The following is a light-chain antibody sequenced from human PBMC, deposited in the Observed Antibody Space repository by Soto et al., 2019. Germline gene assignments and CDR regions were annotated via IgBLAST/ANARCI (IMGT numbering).Light chain of an antibody. CDR3: QQSSHSPRT. CDR2: GVS. Sequence: EVVLTQSPGTLSLSPGERATLSWRASQRVDSSYLAWHQPQPGQAPRLRLYGVSIRATGIPDRFSGSGSGTDFTLTISSLEPEDSADDYGQQSSHSPRTFGQVTKV. J-gene: IGKJ1*01. CDR1: QRVDSSY. V-gene: IGKV3-20*01.